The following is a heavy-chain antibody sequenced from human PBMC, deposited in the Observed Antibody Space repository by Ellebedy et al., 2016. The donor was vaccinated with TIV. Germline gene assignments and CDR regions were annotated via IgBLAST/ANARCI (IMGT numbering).Heavy chain of an antibody. J-gene: IGHJ4*02. V-gene: IGHV3-30-3*01. CDR1: GSTFSSYA. Sequence: GESLKISCAASGSTFSSYAMYWVRQAPGKGLEWVAFISYDGNIKYYAHSVKGRFSISRDTSKNRLYLQMNSLRTEDTALYYCARDTYNWNPGRRPDYWGQGTLVTVSS. CDR2: ISYDGNIK. CDR3: ARDTYNWNPGRRPDY. D-gene: IGHD1-20*01.